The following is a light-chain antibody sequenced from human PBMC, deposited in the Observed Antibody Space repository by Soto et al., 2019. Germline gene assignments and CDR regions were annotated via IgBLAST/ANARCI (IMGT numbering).Light chain of an antibody. CDR2: ATS. V-gene: IGKV3-20*01. CDR3: QQYDTSPRT. CDR1: QTININY. J-gene: IGKJ1*01. Sequence: EIVLTQSPGTLSLSPGEGATLSCRASQTININYLAWYQQKPGQAPRLLMYATSSRATGIPDRFSGSGSGTDFTLTISRPEPEDFAMYYCQQYDTSPRTFGQGTTVEI.